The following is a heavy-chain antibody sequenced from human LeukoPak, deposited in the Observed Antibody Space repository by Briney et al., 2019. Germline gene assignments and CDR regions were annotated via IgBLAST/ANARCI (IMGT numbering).Heavy chain of an antibody. CDR3: ATLWDPVAGTTQPLL. CDR1: GFTFSSYE. Sequence: GGSLRLSCAASGFTFSSYEMNWVRQAPGKGLEWVSYISGSGSTIYYGDSLKGRFTISRDNANNSPYLQMNSLRVEDTAVYYCATLWDPVAGTTQPLLWGQGTLVTVSS. V-gene: IGHV3-48*03. J-gene: IGHJ4*02. D-gene: IGHD6-19*01. CDR2: ISGSGSTI.